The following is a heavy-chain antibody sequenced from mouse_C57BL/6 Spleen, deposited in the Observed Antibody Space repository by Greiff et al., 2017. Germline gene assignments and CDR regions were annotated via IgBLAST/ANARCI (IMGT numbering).Heavy chain of an antibody. Sequence: QVQLQQPGTELVKPGASVKLSCKASGYTFTSYWMHWVKQRPGQGLEWIGNINPSNGGTNYNEKFKSKATLTVDKSSSAAYMQLSSLTSEDSAVYYCAPEVYGNTDYFDYWGQGTTLTVSS. D-gene: IGHD2-10*02. V-gene: IGHV1-53*01. J-gene: IGHJ2*01. CDR1: GYTFTSYW. CDR2: INPSNGGT. CDR3: APEVYGNTDYFDY.